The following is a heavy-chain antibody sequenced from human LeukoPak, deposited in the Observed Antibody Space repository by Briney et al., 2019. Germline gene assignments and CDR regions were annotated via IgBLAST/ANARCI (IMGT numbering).Heavy chain of an antibody. CDR1: GGSISSYY. J-gene: IGHJ4*02. V-gene: IGHV4-59*12. CDR2: IYYSGST. CDR3: AREVSRWPYYFDY. Sequence: SETLSLTCSVSGGSISSYYWSWIRQPPGKGQEWIGYIYYSGSTNYNPSLKSRVTISVDTSKNQFSLKLSSVTAADTAVYYCAREVSRWPYYFDYWGQGTLVTVSS. D-gene: IGHD4-23*01.